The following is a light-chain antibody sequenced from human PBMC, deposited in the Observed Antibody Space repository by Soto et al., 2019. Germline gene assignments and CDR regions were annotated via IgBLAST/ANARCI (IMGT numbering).Light chain of an antibody. CDR3: QQYHHWPVT. CDR1: QRIYSN. Sequence: EIVMTPSPATLSVSPGERVTFSCRASQRIYSNLAWYQHTPGQAPRLLISGASTGATGLPSRFSGSGSGTDFTLTINSLQSEDVAVYYCQQYHHWPVTFGGGTKVDIK. J-gene: IGKJ4*01. V-gene: IGKV3-15*01. CDR2: GAS.